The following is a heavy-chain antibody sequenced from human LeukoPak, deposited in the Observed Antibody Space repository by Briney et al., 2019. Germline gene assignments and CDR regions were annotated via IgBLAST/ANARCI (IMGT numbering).Heavy chain of an antibody. Sequence: GGSLRLSCAASGFTFSSYAMHWVRQAPGKGLEWVAVVSFDRRNNNYADSVKGRFTISRDNSKNTLYLQMNSLRAEDTAVYYCARDRSTGYSYGPMAYWGQGTLVTVSS. CDR3: ARDRSTGYSYGPMAY. V-gene: IGHV3-30*04. CDR2: VSFDRRNN. D-gene: IGHD5-18*01. CDR1: GFTFSSYA. J-gene: IGHJ4*02.